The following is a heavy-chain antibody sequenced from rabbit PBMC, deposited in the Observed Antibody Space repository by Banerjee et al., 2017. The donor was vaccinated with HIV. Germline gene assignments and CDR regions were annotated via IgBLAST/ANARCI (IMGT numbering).Heavy chain of an antibody. Sequence: QSLEESGGDLVKPGASLTLTCTASGIDFSSYWMCWVRQAPGKGLEWIGCIYGGGGAYYASWAKGRFTISKTSSTTVTLQMTSLTVADTAAYFCARDLTDIIGWNFGWWGQGTLVTVS. V-gene: IGHV1S40*01. CDR3: ARDLTDIIGWNFGW. J-gene: IGHJ3*01. CDR1: GIDFSSYW. CDR2: IYGGGGA. D-gene: IGHD4-1*01.